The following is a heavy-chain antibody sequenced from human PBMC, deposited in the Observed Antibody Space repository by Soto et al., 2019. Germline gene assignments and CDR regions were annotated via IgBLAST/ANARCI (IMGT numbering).Heavy chain of an antibody. D-gene: IGHD3-16*01. CDR2: ISYDGSNK. V-gene: IGHV3-30-3*01. Sequence: GGSLRLSCAASGFTFSSYAMHWVRQAPGKGLEWVAVISYDGSNKYYADSVKGRFTISRDNSKNTLYLQMNSLRAEDTAVYYCARERTFSPFDYWGQGTLVTVSS. CDR3: ARERTFSPFDY. J-gene: IGHJ4*02. CDR1: GFTFSSYA.